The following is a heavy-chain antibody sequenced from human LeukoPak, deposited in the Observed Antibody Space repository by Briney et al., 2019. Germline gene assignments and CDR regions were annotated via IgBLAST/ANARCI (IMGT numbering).Heavy chain of an antibody. D-gene: IGHD5-18*01. J-gene: IGHJ5*02. V-gene: IGHV3-7*05. CDR1: GFTFSSYW. Sequence: PGGSLRLSCAASGFTFSSYWMSWVRQAPGKGLEWVANIKQDGSEKYYVDSVKGRFAISRDNAKNSLDLQMNSLRVEDTAVYYCSHHTAMVTTWGQGTLVTVSS. CDR3: SHHTAMVTT. CDR2: IKQDGSEK.